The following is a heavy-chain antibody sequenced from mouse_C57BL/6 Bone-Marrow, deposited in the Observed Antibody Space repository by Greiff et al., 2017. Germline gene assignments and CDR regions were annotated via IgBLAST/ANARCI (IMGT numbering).Heavy chain of an antibody. CDR3: ASPYYYGSSSWFAY. J-gene: IGHJ3*01. CDR1: GFSLTSYG. Sequence: MQLVESGPGLVQPSQSLSITCTVSGFSLTSYGVHWVRQSPGKGLEWLGVIWSGGSTDYNAAFISRLSISKDNSKSQVFFKMNSLQADDTAIYYCASPYYYGSSSWFAYWGQGTLVTVSA. D-gene: IGHD1-1*01. V-gene: IGHV2-2*01. CDR2: IWSGGST.